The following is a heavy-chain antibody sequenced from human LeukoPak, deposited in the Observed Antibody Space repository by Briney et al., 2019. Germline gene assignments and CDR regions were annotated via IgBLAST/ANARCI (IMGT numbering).Heavy chain of an antibody. CDR2: INPNNGAT. V-gene: IGHV1-2*06. J-gene: IGHJ4*02. CDR3: TRESGSYHGNDY. D-gene: IGHD1-26*01. Sequence: ASVKVSCKASEYTFTGYYMHWVRQAPGQGLEWMGRINPNNGATNYAQKFQGRVTIIGDTSINTAYMELSSLRSDDTAVYYCTRESGSYHGNDYWGQGTLVTVSS. CDR1: EYTFTGYY.